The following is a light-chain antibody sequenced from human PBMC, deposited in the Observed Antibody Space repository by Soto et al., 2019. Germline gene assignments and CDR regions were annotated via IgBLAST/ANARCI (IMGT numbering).Light chain of an antibody. CDR1: NSDVGGYNY. CDR3: SSYAGSNNVI. Sequence: QSVLTQPPSASGSPGQSVTISCTGTNSDVGGYNYVSWYQQHPGKAPKLMINEVSRRPSGVPDRFSGSKSGNTASLTVSGLQAEDEADYYCSSYAGSNNVIFGGGTQLTVL. V-gene: IGLV2-8*01. J-gene: IGLJ2*01. CDR2: EVS.